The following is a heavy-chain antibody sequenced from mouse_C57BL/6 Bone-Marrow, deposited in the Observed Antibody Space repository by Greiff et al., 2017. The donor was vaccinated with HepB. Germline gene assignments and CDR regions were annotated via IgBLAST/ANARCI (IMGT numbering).Heavy chain of an antibody. V-gene: IGHV1-42*01. CDR1: GYSFTGYY. J-gene: IGHJ3*01. CDR3: ARSFITTVAPWFAY. Sequence: VQLQQPGAELVRPGSSVKLSCKASGYSFTGYYMNWVKQSPEKSLEWIGEINPSTGGTTYNQKFKAKATLTVDKSSSTAYMQLKSLTSEDSAVYYCARSFITTVAPWFAYWGQGTLVTVSA. D-gene: IGHD1-1*01. CDR2: INPSTGGT.